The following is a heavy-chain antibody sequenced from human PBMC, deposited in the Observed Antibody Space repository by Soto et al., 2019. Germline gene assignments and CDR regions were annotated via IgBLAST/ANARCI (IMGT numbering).Heavy chain of an antibody. CDR1: GGTFRSYA. Sequence: QVQLVQSGAEVKKPGSSVKVSCKASGGTFRSYAISWVRQAPGQGLEWMGGIIPIFGTANYAQKFQGRVTITADESTSTAYMELSSLRSEDTAVYYCARDRVYYDSSGYYTDYFDYWGQGTLVTVSS. D-gene: IGHD3-22*01. CDR3: ARDRVYYDSSGYYTDYFDY. J-gene: IGHJ4*02. V-gene: IGHV1-69*12. CDR2: IIPIFGTA.